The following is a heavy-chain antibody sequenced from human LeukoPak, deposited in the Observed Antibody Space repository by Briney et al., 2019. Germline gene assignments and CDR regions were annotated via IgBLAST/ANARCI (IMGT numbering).Heavy chain of an antibody. CDR2: ISGSGGST. D-gene: IGHD6-13*01. CDR3: ARQIAAAGFAFDI. CDR1: GFTFSSYA. J-gene: IGHJ3*02. V-gene: IGHV3-23*01. Sequence: GGSLRLSCAASGFTFSSYAMSWVRQAPGKGLEWVSAISGSGGSTYCADSVKGRFTISRDNSKNSLYLQMNSLRAEDTAVYYCARQIAAAGFAFDIWGQGTMVTVSS.